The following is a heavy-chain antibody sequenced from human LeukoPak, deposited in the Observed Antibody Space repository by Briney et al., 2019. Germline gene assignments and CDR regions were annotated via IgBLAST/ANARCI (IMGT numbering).Heavy chain of an antibody. Sequence: GGSLRLSCAASGFTFSSYSMNWVRQAPGKGLEWVSSISSSSSYIYYADSVKGRFTISRDNAKNSLYLQMNSLRAEDTAVYYCARTNPRRDYDFWSGYLYYMDVWGKGTTVTVSS. J-gene: IGHJ6*03. V-gene: IGHV3-21*01. CDR3: ARTNPRRDYDFWSGYLYYMDV. CDR2: ISSSSSYI. CDR1: GFTFSSYS. D-gene: IGHD3-3*01.